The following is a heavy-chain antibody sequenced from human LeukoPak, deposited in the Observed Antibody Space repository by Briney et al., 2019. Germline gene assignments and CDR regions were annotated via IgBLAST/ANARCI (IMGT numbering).Heavy chain of an antibody. CDR2: IYYSGST. CDR3: VGYQLLPYYFDY. D-gene: IGHD2-2*01. CDR1: GGSISSSSYY. Sequence: SETLSLTCTVSGGSISSSSYYWGWIRQPPGKGLEWIGSIYYSGSTYYNPSLKSRVTISVDTSKNQFSLKLSSVTAADTAVYYCVGYQLLPYYFDYWGQGTLVTVSS. J-gene: IGHJ4*02. V-gene: IGHV4-39*01.